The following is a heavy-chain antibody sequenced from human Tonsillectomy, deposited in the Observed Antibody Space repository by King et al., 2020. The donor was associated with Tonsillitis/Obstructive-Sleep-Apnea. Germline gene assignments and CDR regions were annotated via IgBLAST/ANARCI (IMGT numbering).Heavy chain of an antibody. V-gene: IGHV4-59*02. D-gene: IGHD2-8*01. Sequence: VQLQESGPGLVKPSETLSLTCTVSSGSVSSYYWSWIRQPPGKGLEWIGYIYYSGSTNYNPSLKSRVTISVDTSKNQFSLKLSSVTAADTAVYYCARDMVLEAGGDAFDIWGQGTMVTVSS. J-gene: IGHJ3*02. CDR2: IYYSGST. CDR1: SGSVSSYY. CDR3: ARDMVLEAGGDAFDI.